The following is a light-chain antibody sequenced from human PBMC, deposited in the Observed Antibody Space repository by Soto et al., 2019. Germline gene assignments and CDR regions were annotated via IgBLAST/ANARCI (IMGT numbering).Light chain of an antibody. CDR2: GAS. CDR3: QQYTNRPPWT. V-gene: IGKV3-15*01. Sequence: EIVMTQSPATLSVSPGERATLSCRASQSLSNNLAWYQQKPGQAPRLLIYGASTRATGIPARFSGSGSGTEFTLTISSLQSEDFAVYYCQQYTNRPPWTFGQGTKVEIK. CDR1: QSLSNN. J-gene: IGKJ1*01.